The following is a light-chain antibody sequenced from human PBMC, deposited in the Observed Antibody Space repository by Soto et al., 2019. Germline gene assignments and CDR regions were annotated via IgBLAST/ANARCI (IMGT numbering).Light chain of an antibody. CDR2: VVS. Sequence: QSALTQPASVSGSPGQSITISCTGTSNDFGAYNSVSWYQQHPGKAPKLMIYVVSNRPSGVSDRFSVSKSGNTASLTISGLQAEDEADYYCSSYTRSSTYVFGTGTKVTVL. CDR1: SNDFGAYNS. J-gene: IGLJ1*01. CDR3: SSYTRSSTYV. V-gene: IGLV2-14*01.